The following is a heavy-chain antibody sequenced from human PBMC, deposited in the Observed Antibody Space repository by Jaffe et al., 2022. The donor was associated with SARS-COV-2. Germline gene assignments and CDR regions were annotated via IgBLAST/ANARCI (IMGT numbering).Heavy chain of an antibody. CDR3: ARRSGRGHGFDM. D-gene: IGHD3-10*01. CDR2: IYPDDSVT. J-gene: IGHJ3*02. Sequence: EAQLVQSGAEVKKPGESLKISCEGSDYSFSTYWVAWVRQLPGQGLEWMGIIYPDDSVTKYSPSFQGQVTLSADKSVSTAYLQWRSLRASDTAIYYCARRSGRGHGFDMWGQGTMVTVSS. CDR1: DYSFSTYW. V-gene: IGHV5-51*01.